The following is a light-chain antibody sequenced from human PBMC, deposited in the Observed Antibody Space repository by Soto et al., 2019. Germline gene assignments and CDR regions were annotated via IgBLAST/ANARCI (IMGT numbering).Light chain of an antibody. CDR2: GNS. V-gene: IGLV1-40*01. CDR3: QSYDSSLSGLL. J-gene: IGLJ2*01. Sequence: QSVLTQPPSVFGAPGQRVTISCTGSSSNIGAGYDVHWYQQLPGTAPKLLIYGNSNRPSGVPDRFSGSKSGTSASLAITGLQAEDEADYYCQSYDSSLSGLLFGGGTKLTVL. CDR1: SSNIGAGYD.